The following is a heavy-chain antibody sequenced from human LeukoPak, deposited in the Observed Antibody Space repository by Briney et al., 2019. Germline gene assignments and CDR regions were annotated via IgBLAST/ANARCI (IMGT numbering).Heavy chain of an antibody. CDR1: GGSFSGYY. D-gene: IGHD4-17*01. CDR2: INHSGST. J-gene: IGHJ6*04. Sequence: SETLSLTCAVYGGSFSGYYWSWIRQPPGKGLEWIGEINHSGSTNYNPSLKSRVTISVDTSKNQFSLKLSSVTAADTAVYYCARDPRTTVTTSYYYYGMDVWGKGTTVTFSS. CDR3: ARDPRTTVTTSYYYYGMDV. V-gene: IGHV4-34*01.